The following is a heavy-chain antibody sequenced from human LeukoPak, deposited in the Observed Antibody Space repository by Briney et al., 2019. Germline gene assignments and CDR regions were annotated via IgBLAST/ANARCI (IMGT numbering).Heavy chain of an antibody. V-gene: IGHV3-11*04. D-gene: IGHD6-13*01. CDR3: ARYGNSWYRGVDY. Sequence: GGTLRLSCAASGFTFSDYYMSRIRQAPGKELEWVSYISNSGSTIYYTDSVKGRFTISRDNAKDSLYLQMNSLGAEDTAVEYCARYGNSWYRGVDYWGQGTLVTVSS. CDR1: GFTFSDYY. CDR2: ISNSGSTI. J-gene: IGHJ4*02.